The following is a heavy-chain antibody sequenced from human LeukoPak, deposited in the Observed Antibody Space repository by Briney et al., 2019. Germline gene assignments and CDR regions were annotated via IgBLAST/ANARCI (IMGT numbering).Heavy chain of an antibody. CDR3: AGLHFAASEEFDP. V-gene: IGHV4-59*08. CDR1: GGSINAYW. J-gene: IGHJ5*02. CDR2: ISSSGST. Sequence: SETLSLTCTLSGGSINAYWWSWIRQPPGKGLEWIGYISSSGSTNYNPSPKSRVTISLATSKTHFSLNLNSVTAADTAVYYCAGLHFAASEEFDPWGQGILVTVSS. D-gene: IGHD6-13*01.